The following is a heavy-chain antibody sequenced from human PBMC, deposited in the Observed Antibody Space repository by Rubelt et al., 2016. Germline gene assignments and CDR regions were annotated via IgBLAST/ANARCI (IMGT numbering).Heavy chain of an antibody. J-gene: IGHJ4*02. CDR2: INTYNDKT. CDR3: AGGYFDSTGDFDY. V-gene: IGHV1-18*01. D-gene: IGHD3-22*01. Sequence: QVHLVQSAIEVKKPGASVKISCKTSGYTFTTYGIIWVRRAPGQGLEWMGWINTYNDKTNYPQKFQGRVSMTTDSSTSTAYMEWRSLRSDDTAVYYCAGGYFDSTGDFDYWGQGTLVTVSS. CDR1: GYTFTTYG.